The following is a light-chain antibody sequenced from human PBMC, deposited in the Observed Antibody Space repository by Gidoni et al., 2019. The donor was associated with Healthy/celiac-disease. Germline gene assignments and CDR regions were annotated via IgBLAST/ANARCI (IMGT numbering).Light chain of an antibody. CDR3: QQSYSTPPWT. V-gene: IGKV1-39*01. J-gene: IGKJ1*01. CDR1: QSIISY. Sequence: DIHMAQSPSSLSASVGDRVTITCRASQSIISYLNWYQQKPGNAPKLLIYAASRLQSGVPSRFSGSGSAKDFTLTISSLQPEDFATYYCQQSYSTPPWTFGQGTKVEIK. CDR2: AAS.